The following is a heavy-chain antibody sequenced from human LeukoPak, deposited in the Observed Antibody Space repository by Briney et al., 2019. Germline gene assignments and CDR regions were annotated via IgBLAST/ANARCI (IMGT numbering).Heavy chain of an antibody. CDR3: ARDRRARAVRFYFDY. V-gene: IGHV1-2*02. J-gene: IGHJ4*02. CDR1: GSTFTGYY. Sequence: ASVKVSCKASGSTFTGYYMHWVRQAPGQGLEWMGWINPNSGGTNYAQKFQGRVTMTRDTSISTAYMELSRLRSDDTAVYYCARDRRARAVRFYFDYWGQRTLVTVSS. CDR2: INPNSGGT.